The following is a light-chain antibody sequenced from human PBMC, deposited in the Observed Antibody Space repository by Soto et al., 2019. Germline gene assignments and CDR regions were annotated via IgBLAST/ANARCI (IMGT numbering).Light chain of an antibody. CDR3: CSYAGSRTWV. CDR2: EGS. Sequence: QSALTQPASVSGSPGQSISISCIGSSSYIGSNNLVSWYQQHPGKAPKVMIYEGSKRPSGVSNRFSGSKSGNTASLTISGLQAEDEADYYCCSYAGSRTWVFGGGTKLTVL. V-gene: IGLV2-23*01. J-gene: IGLJ3*02. CDR1: SSYIGSNNL.